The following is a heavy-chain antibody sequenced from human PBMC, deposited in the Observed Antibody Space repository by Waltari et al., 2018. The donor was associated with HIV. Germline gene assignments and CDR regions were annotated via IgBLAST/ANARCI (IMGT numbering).Heavy chain of an antibody. J-gene: IGHJ6*02. D-gene: IGHD3-3*01. CDR1: GFIFGDYA. CDR3: ARTIFGVMITSDFFYGMDV. Sequence: QEQLVESGGGVAQPGRSLRLSCSASGFIFGDYAMHWVRQAPGKGLEWVGLISFDGNNAYDADSVKGRFTSARDNSKNTMSLQMNSLRSDDTALYDCARTIFGVMITSDFFYGMDVWGQGTTVTVS. CDR2: ISFDGNNA. V-gene: IGHV3-30-3*01.